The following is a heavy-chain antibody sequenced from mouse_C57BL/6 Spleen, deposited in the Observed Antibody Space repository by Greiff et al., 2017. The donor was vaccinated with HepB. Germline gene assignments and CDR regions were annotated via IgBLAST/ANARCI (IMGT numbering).Heavy chain of an antibody. D-gene: IGHD4-1*02. J-gene: IGHJ4*01. V-gene: IGHV5-17*01. CDR3: ARTTGTPISAMDY. CDR1: GFTFSDYG. Sequence: EVMLVESGGGLVKPGGSLKLSCAASGFTFSDYGMHWVRQAPEKGLEWVAYISSGSSTIYYADTVKGRFTISRDNAKNTMFLQMTSLRSEDTAMYYCARTTGTPISAMDYWGQGTSVTVSS. CDR2: ISSGSSTI.